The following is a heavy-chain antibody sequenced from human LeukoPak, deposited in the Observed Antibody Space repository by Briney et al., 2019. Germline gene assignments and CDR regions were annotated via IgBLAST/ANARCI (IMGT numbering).Heavy chain of an antibody. D-gene: IGHD3-16*01. J-gene: IGHJ4*02. CDR1: GGSLSSTSYY. V-gene: IGHV4-39*07. CDR2: FYYTGSI. CDR3: VRCLGGLRYFDY. Sequence: SETPSPTCPVSGGSLSSTSYYWGWIRQSPGRGLEWIGSFYYTGSIFDNRSLRSRVNISIDMSKNQFLLKLTSVTAADTAVYYCVRCLGGLRYFDYWGQGTLVTVSS.